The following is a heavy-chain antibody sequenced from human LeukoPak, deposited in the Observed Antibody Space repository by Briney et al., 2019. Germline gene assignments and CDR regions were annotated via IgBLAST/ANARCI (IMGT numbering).Heavy chain of an antibody. CDR3: AKDRIYGNDAFDI. D-gene: IGHD2/OR15-2a*01. Sequence: GGSLRLSCAASGFTFSSYAMSWVRQAPGKGLEWVSAISGSGGSTYYADSVKGRFTISRDDSKNTLYLQMNSLRAEDTAVYYCAKDRIYGNDAFDIWGQGTMVTVSS. V-gene: IGHV3-23*01. CDR1: GFTFSSYA. CDR2: ISGSGGST. J-gene: IGHJ3*02.